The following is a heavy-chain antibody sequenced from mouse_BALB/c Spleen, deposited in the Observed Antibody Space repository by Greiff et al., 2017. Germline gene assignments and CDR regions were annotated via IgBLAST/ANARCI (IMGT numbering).Heavy chain of an antibody. CDR2: IWRGGST. D-gene: IGHD2-4*01. CDR1: GFSLTSYG. Sequence: QVHVKQSGPSLVQPSQSLSITCTVSGFSLTSYGVHWVRQSPGKGLEWLGVIWRGGSTDYNAAFMSRLSITKDNSKSQVFFKMNSLQADDTAIYYCAKQEDDYDDGDYAMDYWGQGTSVTVSS. J-gene: IGHJ4*01. CDR3: AKQEDDYDDGDYAMDY. V-gene: IGHV2-5-1*01.